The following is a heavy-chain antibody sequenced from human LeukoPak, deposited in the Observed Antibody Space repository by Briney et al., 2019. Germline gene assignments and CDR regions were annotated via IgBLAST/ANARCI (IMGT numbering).Heavy chain of an antibody. D-gene: IGHD3-10*01. Sequence: ASVKVSCKASGYTFTSYAMNWVRQAPGQGLEWMGWINTNTGNPTYAQGFTGRFVFSLDTSVSTAYLQISSLKAEDTAVYYCARADYGSGSYYHYYYYYGMDVWGQGTLVTVSS. J-gene: IGHJ6*02. CDR3: ARADYGSGSYYHYYYYYGMDV. CDR2: INTNTGNP. CDR1: GYTFTSYA. V-gene: IGHV7-4-1*02.